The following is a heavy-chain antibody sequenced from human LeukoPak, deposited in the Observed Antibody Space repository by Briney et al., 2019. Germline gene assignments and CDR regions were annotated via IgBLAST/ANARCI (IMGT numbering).Heavy chain of an antibody. D-gene: IGHD2-15*01. Sequence: SETLSLTCAVYGGSFTGHYWTWIRQPPGKGLEWIGEVNAGGDTYYNPSLGSRVTISLDTSKNQFSLRLNSVTAADTALYYCASGEDCSGGGCYRPLDYWGQGTLVTVSS. CDR2: VNAGGDT. J-gene: IGHJ4*02. CDR1: GGSFTGHY. CDR3: ASGEDCSGGGCYRPLDY. V-gene: IGHV4-34*01.